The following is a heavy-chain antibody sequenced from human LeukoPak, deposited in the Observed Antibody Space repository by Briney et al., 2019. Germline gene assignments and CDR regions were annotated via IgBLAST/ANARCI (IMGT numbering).Heavy chain of an antibody. J-gene: IGHJ5*02. CDR3: ARAGGSASYYADWFDP. CDR2: IWHDGSNK. CDR1: GFTFSSYG. Sequence: GGSLRLSCAASGFTFSSYGMHWVRQAPGKGLEWVAVIWHDGSNKYYADSVKGRFTISRDNSKNTLYLQMNSLRAEDTAVYYCARAGGSASYYADWFDPWGQGTLVTVSS. D-gene: IGHD3-10*01. V-gene: IGHV3-33*08.